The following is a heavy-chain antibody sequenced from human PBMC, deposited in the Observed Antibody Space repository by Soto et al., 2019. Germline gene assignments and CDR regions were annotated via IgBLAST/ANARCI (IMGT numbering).Heavy chain of an antibody. J-gene: IGHJ6*02. D-gene: IGHD2-21*02. CDR2: ISGRSKYI. CDR3: ARAPPGDLYGMDV. Sequence: EVQLVESGGGLVKPGGSLRLSCAASGFTFSDYYMYWVRQAPGKGLEWVSSISGRSKYIHYADSLKGRFTISRDNAKKSLYLQMNSLRAEDTAVYYCARAPPGDLYGMDVWGQGTAVTVSS. V-gene: IGHV3-21*01. CDR1: GFTFSDYY.